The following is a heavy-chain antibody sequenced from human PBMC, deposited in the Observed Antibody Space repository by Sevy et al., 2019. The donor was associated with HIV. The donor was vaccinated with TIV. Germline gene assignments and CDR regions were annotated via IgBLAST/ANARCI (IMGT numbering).Heavy chain of an antibody. D-gene: IGHD3-3*01. CDR3: ARHLYYDSYPDLAY. Sequence: GESLKISCKGSGYSFNSHWITWVRQVPGKGLEWMGRIDPSESQINYSPSFEGHVTLSVDKSLTPAYLQWSSLKASDTAIYYCARHLYYDSYPDLAYWGQGTLVTVSS. CDR1: GYSFNSHW. V-gene: IGHV5-10-1*01. J-gene: IGHJ4*02. CDR2: IDPSESQI.